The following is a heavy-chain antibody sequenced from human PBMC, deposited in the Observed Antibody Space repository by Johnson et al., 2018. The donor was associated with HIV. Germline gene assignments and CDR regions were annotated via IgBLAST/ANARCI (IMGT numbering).Heavy chain of an antibody. Sequence: QMQLVESGGGLVQPGGSLRLSCAASGFSLSDYYMSWIRQAPGKGLEWVSYVSGSSSGIYYADPVKGRFTISRDNAKNSLYLQMDSLRAEDTAVYYCARVYSGSFRPTKGNDVFDMWGQGTMVTVSS. CDR2: VSGSSSGI. CDR3: ARVYSGSFRPTKGNDVFDM. D-gene: IGHD1-26*01. J-gene: IGHJ3*02. V-gene: IGHV3-11*04. CDR1: GFSLSDYY.